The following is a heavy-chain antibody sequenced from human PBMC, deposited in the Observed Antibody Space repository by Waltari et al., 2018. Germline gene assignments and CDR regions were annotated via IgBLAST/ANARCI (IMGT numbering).Heavy chain of an antibody. Sequence: QVQLQESGPGLVKPSETLSLTCTVSGGSISSYYWRWIRPPPGKGLEWIGYIYYSGSTNYNPSLKSRVTISVDTSKNQFSLKLSSVTAADTAVYYCARVRGSSGYYGGDYFDYWGQGTLVTVSS. CDR2: IYYSGST. CDR1: GGSISSYY. CDR3: ARVRGSSGYYGGDYFDY. J-gene: IGHJ4*02. V-gene: IGHV4-59*01. D-gene: IGHD3-22*01.